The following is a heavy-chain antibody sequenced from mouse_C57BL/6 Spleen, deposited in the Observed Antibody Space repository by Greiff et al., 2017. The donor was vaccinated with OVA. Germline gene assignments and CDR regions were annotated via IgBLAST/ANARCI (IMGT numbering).Heavy chain of an antibody. CDR2: ISYSGST. CDR3: ASGRYFDV. CDR1: GYSITSDY. J-gene: IGHJ1*03. V-gene: IGHV3-8*01. D-gene: IGHD4-1*01. Sequence: EVKLVESGPGLAKPSQTLSLTCSVTGYSITSDYWNWIRKFPGNKLEYMGYISYSGSTYYNQSLKSRNSITRDTSKNQYYLQLNSVTTEDTATDFCASGRYFDVWGTGTTVTVSS.